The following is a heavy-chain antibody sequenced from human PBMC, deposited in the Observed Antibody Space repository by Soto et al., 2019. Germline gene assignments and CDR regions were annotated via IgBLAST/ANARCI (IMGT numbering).Heavy chain of an antibody. D-gene: IGHD2-15*01. CDR1: GFTFSNYW. V-gene: IGHV3-21*01. Sequence: GSLRLSCAASGFTFSNYWMHWVRQAPGKGLEWVSSISSSSSYIYYADSVKGRFTISRDNAKNSLYLQMNSLRAEDTAVYYCARDVCSGGSCYGAPDYWGQGTLVTVSS. CDR3: ARDVCSGGSCYGAPDY. CDR2: ISSSSSYI. J-gene: IGHJ4*02.